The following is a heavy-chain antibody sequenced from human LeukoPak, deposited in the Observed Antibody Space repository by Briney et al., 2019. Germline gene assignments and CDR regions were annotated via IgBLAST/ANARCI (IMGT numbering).Heavy chain of an antibody. V-gene: IGHV3-53*01. CDR3: ARGRYDSGSYFLYY. CDR1: GFTVSSNY. Sequence: GGSLRLSCAASGFTVSSNYMSWVRQAPGRGLEWVSVIYSGGSTYYADSVKGRFTISRDNSKNTLYLQMNSLRAEDTAVYYCARGRYDSGSYFLYYWGQGTLVTVSS. D-gene: IGHD1-26*01. CDR2: IYSGGST. J-gene: IGHJ4*02.